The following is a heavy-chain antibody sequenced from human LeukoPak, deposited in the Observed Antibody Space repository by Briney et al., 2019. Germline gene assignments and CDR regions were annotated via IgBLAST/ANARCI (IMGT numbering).Heavy chain of an antibody. D-gene: IGHD6-13*01. V-gene: IGHV3-74*01. CDR1: GFTFSSSW. Sequence: GGSLRLSCVASGFTFSSSWMSWVRQAPGKGLVWASRISSDGSSTTYADSVKGRFTISRDNAKNTLYLQMNNLRVEDTAVYYCARADSSWANDYWGQGTLVTVSS. CDR2: ISSDGSST. CDR3: ARADSSWANDY. J-gene: IGHJ4*02.